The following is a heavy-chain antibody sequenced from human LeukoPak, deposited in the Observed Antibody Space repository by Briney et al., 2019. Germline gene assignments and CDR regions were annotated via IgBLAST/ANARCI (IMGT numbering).Heavy chain of an antibody. CDR1: GGSISSGGYY. D-gene: IGHD6-13*01. Sequence: SETLSLTCTVSGGSISSGGYYWTWIRQHPGKGLEWIGYIYYTGSTYYNPSLRSRIAISVDTSKNQFSLKLSSVTAADTAVYYCAREQPGLSSSHYADFWGQGILVTVSS. J-gene: IGHJ4*02. V-gene: IGHV4-31*03. CDR2: IYYTGST. CDR3: AREQPGLSSSHYADF.